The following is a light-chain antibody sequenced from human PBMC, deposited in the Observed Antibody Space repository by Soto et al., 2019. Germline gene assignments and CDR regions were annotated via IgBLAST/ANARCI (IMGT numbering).Light chain of an antibody. V-gene: IGLV2-14*01. CDR1: SSDVGGYNY. CDR3: SSYTSSSTL. Sequence: QSVLTQPPAVSGSPGQSITISYTGTSSDVGGYNYVSWYQQHPGKAPKLMIYAVTDRPSGVSSRFSGSKSGNTASLTISGLQAEDEADYYCSSYTSSSTLFGTGTKV. J-gene: IGLJ1*01. CDR2: AVT.